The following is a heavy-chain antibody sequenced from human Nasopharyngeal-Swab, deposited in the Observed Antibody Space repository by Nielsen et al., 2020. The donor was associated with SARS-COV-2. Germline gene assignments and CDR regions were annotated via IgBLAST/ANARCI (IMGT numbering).Heavy chain of an antibody. CDR3: ARGVNWGSLDWFDP. Sequence: ASVKVSCEASGYTFTGYYMHWVRQAPGQGLEWMGRINPNSGGTNYAQKFQGRVTMTRDTSISTAYMELSRLRSDDTAVYYCARGVNWGSLDWFDPWGQGTLVTVSS. D-gene: IGHD7-27*01. J-gene: IGHJ5*02. V-gene: IGHV1-2*06. CDR1: GYTFTGYY. CDR2: INPNSGGT.